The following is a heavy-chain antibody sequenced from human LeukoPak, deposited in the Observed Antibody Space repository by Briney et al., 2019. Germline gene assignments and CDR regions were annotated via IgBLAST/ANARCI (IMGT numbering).Heavy chain of an antibody. J-gene: IGHJ5*02. Sequence: GGSLRPSCAASGXTFTSYVVHWVHQAPGKGRQWVALISYDGSNKYYADSVKGRFTISRDNSKNTLYLQMNSLRAEDTAVYYCARPRGAAAGTFGFDPWGQGTLVTVSS. CDR2: ISYDGSNK. D-gene: IGHD6-13*01. CDR1: GXTFTSYV. CDR3: ARPRGAAAGTFGFDP. V-gene: IGHV3-30*03.